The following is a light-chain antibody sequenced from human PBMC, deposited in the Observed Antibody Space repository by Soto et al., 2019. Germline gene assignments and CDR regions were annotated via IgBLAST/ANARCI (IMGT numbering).Light chain of an antibody. J-gene: IGLJ3*02. CDR3: QVWDSGSDWV. CDR2: YDS. Sequence: SYELTQPPSVSVAPGKTARITCGGNNIGSKSVHWYQQKPGQAPVLVIYYDSDRPSGIPERFSGSNSGNTATLTISRVEAGDEADYYCQVWDSGSDWVFGGGTKVTVL. V-gene: IGLV3-21*04. CDR1: NIGSKS.